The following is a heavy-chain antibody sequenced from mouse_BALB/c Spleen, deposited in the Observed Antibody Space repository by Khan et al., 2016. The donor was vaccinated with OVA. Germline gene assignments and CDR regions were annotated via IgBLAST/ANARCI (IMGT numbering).Heavy chain of an antibody. V-gene: IGHV3-1*02. CDR2: ITYSGST. D-gene: IGHD1-2*01. J-gene: IGHJ2*01. CDR3: ARTARIKY. CDR1: GYSFTSGYG. Sequence: EVQLQESGPGLVKPSQSLSLTCTVTGYSFTSGYGWRLIRQSPGNLLEWLGYITYSGSTNYNPSFKGRISITRDTSTNHASLQLNTVTTEDTATYYCARTARIKYWGQGTTLTVAA.